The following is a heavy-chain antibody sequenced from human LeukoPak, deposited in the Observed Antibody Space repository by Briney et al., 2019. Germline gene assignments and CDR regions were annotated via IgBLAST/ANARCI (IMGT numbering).Heavy chain of an antibody. CDR1: GFSFSSSE. J-gene: IGHJ4*02. D-gene: IGHD3-22*01. CDR3: ARFPASYYESSGYRFDY. CDR2: ISSSGSTI. Sequence: GGSLRLSCAASGFSFSSSEMNWVRQAPGKGLEWVSYISSSGSTIYYADSVKGRFTISRDNAKNSLYLQVNSLRAEDTAVYYCARFPASYYESSGYRFDYWGQGTLVTVSS. V-gene: IGHV3-48*03.